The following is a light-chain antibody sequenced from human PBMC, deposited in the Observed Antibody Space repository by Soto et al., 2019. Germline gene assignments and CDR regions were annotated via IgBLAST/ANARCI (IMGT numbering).Light chain of an antibody. J-gene: IGKJ4*01. CDR1: QSVTTS. V-gene: IGKV3-15*01. CDR2: DAS. Sequence: IVMTQSPSPLSVYSEERATLPCGASQSVTTSWLAWYQQKPGKAPRLLIFDASTREGGIPARFSGSGSGTEFTLTISSLQPDDFALYYCQQYSSYSVAFGGGTKVDIK. CDR3: QQYSSYSVA.